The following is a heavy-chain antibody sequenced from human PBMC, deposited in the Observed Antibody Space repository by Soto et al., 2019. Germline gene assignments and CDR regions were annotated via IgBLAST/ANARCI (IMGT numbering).Heavy chain of an antibody. V-gene: IGHV3-30*03. CDR3: AVGYCSSTSCYAPRLYYYGMDV. D-gene: IGHD2-2*01. Sequence: PGGSLRLSCAASGFTFSSYGMHWVRQAPGKGLEWVAVISYDGSNKYYADSVKGRFTISRDNSKNTLYLQMNSLRAEDTAVYYCAVGYCSSTSCYAPRLYYYGMDVWGQGTTVTVS. CDR2: ISYDGSNK. J-gene: IGHJ6*02. CDR1: GFTFSSYG.